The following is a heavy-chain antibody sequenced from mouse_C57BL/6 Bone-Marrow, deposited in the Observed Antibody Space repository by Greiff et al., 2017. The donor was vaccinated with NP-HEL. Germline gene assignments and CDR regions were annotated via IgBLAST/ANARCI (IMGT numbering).Heavy chain of an antibody. D-gene: IGHD2-4*01. CDR3: AIYSYDYDGGGYYAMDY. Sequence: DVHLVESGAELVKPGASVKLSCTASGFNIKDYYMHWVKQRTEQGLEWIGRIDPEDGETKYAPKFQGKATITADTSSNTAYLQLSSLTSEDTAVYYCAIYSYDYDGGGYYAMDYWGQGTSVTVSS. CDR2: IDPEDGET. J-gene: IGHJ4*01. CDR1: GFNIKDYY. V-gene: IGHV14-2*01.